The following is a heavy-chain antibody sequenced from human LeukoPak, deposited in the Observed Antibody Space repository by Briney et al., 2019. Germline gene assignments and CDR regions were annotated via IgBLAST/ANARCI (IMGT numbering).Heavy chain of an antibody. V-gene: IGHV1-69*06. Sequence: SVKISCKASGGTFSSYAISWVRQAPGQGLEWIGGIIPIFGTANYAQKFQGRVTITADKSTSTAYMELSSLRSEDTAVYYCARGLGHLETFFDYWGQGTLVTVSS. CDR3: ARGLGHLETFFDY. J-gene: IGHJ4*02. D-gene: IGHD3-16*01. CDR2: IIPIFGTA. CDR1: GGTFSSYA.